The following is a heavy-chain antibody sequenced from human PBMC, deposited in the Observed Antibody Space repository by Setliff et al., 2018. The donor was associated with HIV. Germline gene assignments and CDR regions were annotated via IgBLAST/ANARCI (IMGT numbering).Heavy chain of an antibody. CDR2: VYFTGHT. Sequence: SETLSLTCTVSGGSISRHYWSWIRQSPGKGLEWIGYVYFTGHTNFNPSLKSRVTMSIDTPQNQFSLTLTSVTAADTAVYYCARSPEWGAGGIDYWGRGTLVTVSS. J-gene: IGHJ4*02. D-gene: IGHD1-26*01. CDR1: GGSISRHY. V-gene: IGHV4-59*11. CDR3: ARSPEWGAGGIDY.